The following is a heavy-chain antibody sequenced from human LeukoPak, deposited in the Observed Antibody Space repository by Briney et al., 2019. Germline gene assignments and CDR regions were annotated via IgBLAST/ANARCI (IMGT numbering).Heavy chain of an antibody. CDR2: ISGSGGST. V-gene: IGHV3-23*01. Sequence: PGGSLRLSCAASGFTFSSYAMSWVRQAPGKGLEWVSAISGSGGSTYYADSVKGRFTISRDNSKNALYLQMNSLRAEDTAVYYCAKAEHIVVVTALRIWGQGTMVTVSS. CDR3: AKAEHIVVVTALRI. D-gene: IGHD2-21*02. CDR1: GFTFSSYA. J-gene: IGHJ3*02.